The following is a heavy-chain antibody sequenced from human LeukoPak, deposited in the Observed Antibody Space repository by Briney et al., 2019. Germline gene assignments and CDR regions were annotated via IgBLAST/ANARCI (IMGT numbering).Heavy chain of an antibody. D-gene: IGHD3-10*01. CDR1: GGTFSSYA. J-gene: IGHJ5*02. Sequence: ASVKVSCKASGGTFSSYAISWVRQAPGQGLEWMGGIIPIFGTESYAQKFQGRVTITADESTSTAYMELSSLRSEDTAVYYCARDQVVRGVIRNWFDPWGQGTLVTVSS. V-gene: IGHV1-69*13. CDR3: ARDQVVRGVIRNWFDP. CDR2: IIPIFGTE.